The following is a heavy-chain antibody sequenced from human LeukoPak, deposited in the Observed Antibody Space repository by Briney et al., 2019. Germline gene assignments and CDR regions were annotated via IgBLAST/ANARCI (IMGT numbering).Heavy chain of an antibody. D-gene: IGHD4-17*01. CDR1: GGTFSSYG. J-gene: IGHJ6*02. CDR3: ARDRPDYGDYVYYYYGMDV. V-gene: IGHV1-18*01. Sequence: ASVKVSCKASGGTFSSYGISWVRQAPGQGLEWMGWTSAYNGNTNYAQKLQGRVTMTTDTSTSTAYMELRSLRSDDTAVYYCARDRPDYGDYVYYYYGMDVWGQGTTVTVSS. CDR2: TSAYNGNT.